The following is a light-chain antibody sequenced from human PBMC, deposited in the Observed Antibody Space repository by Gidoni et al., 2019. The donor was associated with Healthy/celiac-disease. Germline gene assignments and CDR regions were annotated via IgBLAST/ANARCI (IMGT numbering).Light chain of an antibody. V-gene: IGKV4-1*01. CDR2: WAS. CDR3: QQYYSTPQLT. Sequence: DIVMTQSPDSLALSLFERATINCNSSQSVLYSSNNKNYLTWYQQKPAQPPKLLIYWASTREYGVPDRFSGSGSGTDFTLTISSLQAEDVAVYYCQQYYSTPQLTFGGGTKVEIK. J-gene: IGKJ4*01. CDR1: QSVLYSSNNKNY.